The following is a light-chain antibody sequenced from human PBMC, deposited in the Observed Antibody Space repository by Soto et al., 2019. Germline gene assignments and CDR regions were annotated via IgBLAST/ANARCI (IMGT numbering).Light chain of an antibody. Sequence: DIQMTQYPSTLSASVGDRVTITCRASQSISSWLAWYQQKPGKAPKLLIYKASSLESGVPSRFSGSGSGTAFTLTISSLQPDDFATYYCQQYNSLWTFGQGTKVDIK. CDR1: QSISSW. J-gene: IGKJ1*01. CDR3: QQYNSLWT. V-gene: IGKV1-5*03. CDR2: KAS.